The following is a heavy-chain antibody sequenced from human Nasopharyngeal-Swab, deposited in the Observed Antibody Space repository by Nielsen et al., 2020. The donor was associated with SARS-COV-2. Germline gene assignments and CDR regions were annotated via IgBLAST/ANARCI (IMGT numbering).Heavy chain of an antibody. V-gene: IGHV3-23*01. CDR2: ISGDNENT. J-gene: IGHJ6*02. Sequence: GESLKISCAASGFTFRNFAMHWVRQGPGKGLEWVSVISGDNENTYHADSVRGRFTISRDNSKNTVNLQMNSLRVEDTAIYYCAKDRDSGDDSDDYYHYYGMDVWGQGTTVTVFS. CDR3: AKDRDSGDDSDDYYHYYGMDV. CDR1: GFTFRNFA. D-gene: IGHD5-12*01.